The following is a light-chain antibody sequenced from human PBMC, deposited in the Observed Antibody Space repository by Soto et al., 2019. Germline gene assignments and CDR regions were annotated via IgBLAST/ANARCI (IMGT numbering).Light chain of an antibody. CDR1: QSVSSD. J-gene: IGKJ3*01. CDR2: GAS. Sequence: EVVMTQSPATLSLSPGERATLSCRASQSVSSDLAWYQQKPGQAPRLLIYGASTRATDIPARFSGGGSGTEFTLTISNLQSEDFGIYYCQQYKDWRPITFGPGTKVDIK. V-gene: IGKV3-15*01. CDR3: QQYKDWRPIT.